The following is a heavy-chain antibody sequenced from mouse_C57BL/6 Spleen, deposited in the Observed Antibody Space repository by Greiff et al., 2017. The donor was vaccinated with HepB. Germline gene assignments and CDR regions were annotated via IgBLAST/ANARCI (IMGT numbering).Heavy chain of an antibody. CDR3: ARVPIYDGYYDYAMDY. CDR1: GYTFTSYW. Sequence: QVQLQQPGAELVKPGASVKLSCKASGYTFTSYWMHWVKQRPGQGLEWIGMIHPNSGSTNYNEKFKSKATLTVDKSSSTAYMQLSSLTSEDSAVYYCARVPIYDGYYDYAMDYWGQGTSVTVSS. J-gene: IGHJ4*01. D-gene: IGHD2-3*01. V-gene: IGHV1-64*01. CDR2: IHPNSGST.